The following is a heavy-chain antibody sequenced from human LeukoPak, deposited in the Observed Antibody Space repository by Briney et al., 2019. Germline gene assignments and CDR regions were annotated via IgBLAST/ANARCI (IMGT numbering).Heavy chain of an antibody. CDR2: IYTSGST. V-gene: IGHV4-4*09. D-gene: IGHD2-2*02. CDR3: ARRMVVPAAITYMDV. J-gene: IGHJ6*03. CDR1: GGSISSYY. Sequence: SETLSLTCTVSGGSISSYYWSWIRQPPGKGLEWIAYIYTSGSTNYNPSLKSRVTISVDTSKNQFSLKLSSVTAADTAVYYCARRMVVPAAITYMDVWGKGTTVTVSS.